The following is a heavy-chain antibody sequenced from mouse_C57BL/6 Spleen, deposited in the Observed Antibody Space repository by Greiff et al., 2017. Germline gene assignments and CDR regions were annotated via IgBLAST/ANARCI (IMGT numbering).Heavy chain of an antibody. CDR1: GYTFTDYE. D-gene: IGHD2-4*01. CDR3: TSDYADSSYGYFDV. Sequence: VQLQQSGAELVRPGASVTLSCKASGYTFTDYEMHWVKQTPVHGLEWIGAIDPETGGTAYNQKFKGKAKLTADKSSSTAYMELRSLPSEDSAVYSCTSDYADSSYGYFDVWGTGTTLTVSS. V-gene: IGHV1-15*01. J-gene: IGHJ1*03. CDR2: IDPETGGT.